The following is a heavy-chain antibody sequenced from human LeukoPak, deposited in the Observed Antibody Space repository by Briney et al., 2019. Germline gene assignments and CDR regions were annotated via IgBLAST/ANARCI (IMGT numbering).Heavy chain of an antibody. V-gene: IGHV1-18*01. CDR1: GYSFINYG. Sequence: PRASVKVSCKASGYSFINYGITWVRQAPGQGLEWMGWISGYNGNTNYAQKLQGRVTMTTDTSTSTAYMELRSLRSDDTAVYYCARDTELRYSSSLLDDAFDIWGQGTMVTVSS. D-gene: IGHD6-13*01. CDR2: ISGYNGNT. J-gene: IGHJ3*02. CDR3: ARDTELRYSSSLLDDAFDI.